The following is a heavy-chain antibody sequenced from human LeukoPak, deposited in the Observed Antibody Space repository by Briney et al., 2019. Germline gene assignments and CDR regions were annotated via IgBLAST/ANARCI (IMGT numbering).Heavy chain of an antibody. J-gene: IGHJ6*02. Sequence: KNGESLKISCKGSGYRFTEYWIGGVRQMPGKGLEWMGIIFPWDSDTRYSPSFQGQFTISVATSINTAHLQWGSLKASDTAMYYCARGAAGTIPDYYYFGMDIWGQGTTVTVSS. CDR3: ARGAAGTIPDYYYFGMDI. D-gene: IGHD1-7*01. CDR2: IFPWDSDT. CDR1: GYRFTEYW. V-gene: IGHV5-51*01.